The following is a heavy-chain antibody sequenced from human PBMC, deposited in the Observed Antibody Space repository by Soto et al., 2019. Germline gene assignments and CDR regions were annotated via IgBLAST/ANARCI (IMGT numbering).Heavy chain of an antibody. CDR2: TYHSGTP. CDR1: GGSIRTGGYS. D-gene: IGHD4-17*01. J-gene: IGHJ4*02. CDR3: AREDYGDYGGSFDY. Sequence: QLQLQESGSGLVKPSQTLSLTCTVSGGSIRTGGYSWSWIRQPPGKGLEWIGNTYHSGTPYYNPPLKGRGALSVDGPKNPFSLKVSPVTAADTAVYYCAREDYGDYGGSFDYWAQGSLVTVSS. V-gene: IGHV4-30-2*01.